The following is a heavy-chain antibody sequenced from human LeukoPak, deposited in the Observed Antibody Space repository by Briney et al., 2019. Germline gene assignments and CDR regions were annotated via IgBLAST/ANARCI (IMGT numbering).Heavy chain of an antibody. J-gene: IGHJ4*02. CDR2: IKSKTDGGTT. Sequence: GGSLRLSCAASGFTFSNAWMSWVRQAPGKGLEWVGRIKSKTDGGTTDYAAPVKGRFTISRDDSKNTLYLQMNSLKTEDTAVYYCTLGDCTNGVCYSSLFDYWGQGTLVTASS. D-gene: IGHD2-8*01. CDR3: TLGDCTNGVCYSSLFDY. V-gene: IGHV3-15*01. CDR1: GFTFSNAW.